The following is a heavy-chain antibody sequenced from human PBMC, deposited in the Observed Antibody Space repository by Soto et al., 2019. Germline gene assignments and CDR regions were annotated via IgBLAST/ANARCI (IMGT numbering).Heavy chain of an antibody. Sequence: PSETLSLTCAVYGGSFSGYYWSWIRQPPGKGLEWIGEINHSGSTNYNPSLKSRVTISVDTSKNQFSLKLSSVTAADTAVYYCARGRRVAPIYYYYYGMDVWGQGTTVTVSS. J-gene: IGHJ6*02. D-gene: IGHD5-12*01. CDR3: ARGRRVAPIYYYYYGMDV. CDR1: GGSFSGYY. V-gene: IGHV4-34*01. CDR2: INHSGST.